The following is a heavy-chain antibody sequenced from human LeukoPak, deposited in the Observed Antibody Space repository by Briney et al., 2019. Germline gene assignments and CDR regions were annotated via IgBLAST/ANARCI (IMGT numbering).Heavy chain of an antibody. Sequence: GASVKVSCKASGGTFSNYAISWVRQAPGQGLEWMGGIIPIFGTAKYALKFQGRVTITADESTNTAYMELTSLRSEDTAVYYCAIPGEGTNYYFYYMDVWGKGTTVTISS. CDR3: AIPGEGTNYYFYYMDV. D-gene: IGHD1-14*01. CDR1: GGTFSNYA. J-gene: IGHJ6*03. V-gene: IGHV1-69*13. CDR2: IIPIFGTA.